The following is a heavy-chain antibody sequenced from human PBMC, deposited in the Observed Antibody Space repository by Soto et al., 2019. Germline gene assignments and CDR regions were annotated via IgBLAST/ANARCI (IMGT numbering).Heavy chain of an antibody. V-gene: IGHV3-66*01. CDR2: IYSGGGT. Sequence: GGSLRLSCAASGFTVSSNYMSWVRQAPGKGLEWVSVIYSGGGTYYADSVKGRFTISRDNSKNTLYLQMNSLRAEDTAVYYCARANAGRWNDYFYYYMDVWGKGTTVTVSS. D-gene: IGHD1-1*01. CDR1: GFTVSSNY. J-gene: IGHJ6*03. CDR3: ARANAGRWNDYFYYYMDV.